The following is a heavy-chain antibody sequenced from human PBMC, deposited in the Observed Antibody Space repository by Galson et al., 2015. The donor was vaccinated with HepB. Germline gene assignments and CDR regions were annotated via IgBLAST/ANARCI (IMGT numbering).Heavy chain of an antibody. J-gene: IGHJ4*02. CDR2: IYYSGST. Sequence: TLSLTCTVSGGSISSGGYYWSWIRQHPGKGLEWIGYIYYSGSTYYNPSLKSRVTISVDTSKNQFSLKLSSVTAADTAVYYCARGDYDSSGYPPDYWGQGTLVTVSS. CDR1: GGSISSGGYY. V-gene: IGHV4-31*03. D-gene: IGHD3-22*01. CDR3: ARGDYDSSGYPPDY.